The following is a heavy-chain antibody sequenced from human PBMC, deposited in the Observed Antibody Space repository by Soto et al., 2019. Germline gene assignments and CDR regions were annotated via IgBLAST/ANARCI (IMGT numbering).Heavy chain of an antibody. Sequence: SETLSLTCIVSGESISSSSYYCFCIRQPPGKGLEWIGSIYYSGRTYYNPSFKSRVTISIDTSKNQFSLKLSSVTATDTAVYYCARQRTTVVTQAYFDHWGQGALVTVSS. J-gene: IGHJ4*02. CDR2: IYYSGRT. D-gene: IGHD2-21*02. CDR3: ARQRTTVVTQAYFDH. CDR1: GESISSSSYY. V-gene: IGHV4-39*01.